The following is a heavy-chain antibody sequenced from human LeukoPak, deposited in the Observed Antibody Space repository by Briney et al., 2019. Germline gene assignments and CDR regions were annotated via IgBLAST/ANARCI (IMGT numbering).Heavy chain of an antibody. V-gene: IGHV1-2*02. CDR1: GYTFTGYY. Sequence: ASVKVSCKASGYTFTGYYMHRVRQAPGQGLEWMGWINPNSGGTNYAQKFQGRVTMTRDTSISTAYMELSRLRSDDTAVYYCARESSSGWYTYWFDPWGQGTLVTVSS. D-gene: IGHD6-19*01. CDR3: ARESSSGWYTYWFDP. J-gene: IGHJ5*02. CDR2: INPNSGGT.